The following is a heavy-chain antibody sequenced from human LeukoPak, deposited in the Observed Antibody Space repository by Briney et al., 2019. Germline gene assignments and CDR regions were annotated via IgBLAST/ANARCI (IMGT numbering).Heavy chain of an antibody. CDR1: GFAFSSFG. V-gene: IGHV3-33*01. Sequence: PGRSLRLSCATSGFAFSSFGLHWVRQAPGKGLEWLAVVWYDENNRDYADPVKGRFTISRDNSRNTLYLQMNSLRAEDTAVYYCARDQNSFGIAGSRWSHDAFDIWGQGTMVTVSS. D-gene: IGHD6-13*01. CDR2: VWYDENNR. J-gene: IGHJ3*02. CDR3: ARDQNSFGIAGSRWSHDAFDI.